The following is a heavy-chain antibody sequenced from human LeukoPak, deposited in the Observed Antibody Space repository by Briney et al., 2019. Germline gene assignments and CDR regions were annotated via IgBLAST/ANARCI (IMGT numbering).Heavy chain of an antibody. D-gene: IGHD3-22*01. CDR3: AKDHYYYDRSRYFDY. CDR1: GFTFSSYA. CDR2: ISGSGGST. Sequence: GGSLRLSCAASGFTFSSYAMSWVRQAPGKGREWVSAISGSGGSTYYADSVKGRFTISRDNSKHTLYLHLYTLRAEDTAVSYCAKDHYYYDRSRYFDYCGHETL. J-gene: IGHJ4*01. V-gene: IGHV3-23*01.